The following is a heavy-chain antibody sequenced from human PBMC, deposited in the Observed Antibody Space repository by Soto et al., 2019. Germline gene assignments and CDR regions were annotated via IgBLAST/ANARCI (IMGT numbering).Heavy chain of an antibody. D-gene: IGHD3-16*02. CDR3: ARTSPYVWGSYRRDAFDI. Sequence: SGEVPCKASGGNFRSYSFNWVRKAPGQGLEWMGGIIPIFGTANYAQKFQGRVTITADESTSTAYMELSSLRSEDTAVYYCARTSPYVWGSYRRDAFDIWGQGTLVTV. CDR1: GGNFRSYS. V-gene: IGHV1-69*13. CDR2: IIPIFGTA. J-gene: IGHJ3*02.